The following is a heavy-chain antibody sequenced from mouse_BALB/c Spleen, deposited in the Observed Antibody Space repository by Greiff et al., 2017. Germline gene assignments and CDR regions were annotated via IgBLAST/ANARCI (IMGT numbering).Heavy chain of an antibody. CDR2: IDPANGNT. CDR1: GFNIKDTY. J-gene: IGHJ2*01. V-gene: IGHV14-3*02. Sequence: VQLQQSGAELVKPGASVKLSCTASGFNIKDTYMHWVKQRPEQGLEWIGRIDPANGNTKYDPKFQGKATITADTSSNTAYLQLSNLTSEDTAVYYCARTNGSRDYFDYWGQGTTLTVSS. CDR3: ARTNGSRDYFDY. D-gene: IGHD1-1*01.